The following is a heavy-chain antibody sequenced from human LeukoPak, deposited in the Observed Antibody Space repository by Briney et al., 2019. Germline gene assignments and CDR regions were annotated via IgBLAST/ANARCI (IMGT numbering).Heavy chain of an antibody. J-gene: IGHJ4*02. Sequence: GGSLRLSCAASGFTFSSYSMNWVRQAPGKGLEWVSSISSSSSYIYYADSVKGRFTISRDNAKNSLYLQMNSLRAEDTAVYYCARDLIVAMPGAFDYWGQGTLVTVSS. CDR2: ISSSSSYI. V-gene: IGHV3-21*01. D-gene: IGHD3-22*01. CDR3: ARDLIVAMPGAFDY. CDR1: GFTFSSYS.